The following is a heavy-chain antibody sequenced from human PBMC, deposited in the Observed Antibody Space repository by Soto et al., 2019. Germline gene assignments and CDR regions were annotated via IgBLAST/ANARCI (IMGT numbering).Heavy chain of an antibody. CDR3: ARAEYCSSTSCYDFDY. J-gene: IGHJ4*02. V-gene: IGHV1-2*04. D-gene: IGHD2-2*01. CDR2: INPNSGGT. CDR1: GYTFTGYY. Sequence: QVQLVQSGAEVKKPGASVKFSCKASGYTFTGYYMHWVRQSPGQGLEWMGWINPNSGGTNYAQKFQGWVTMTRDTSISTAYMELSRLRSDDTAVYYCARAEYCSSTSCYDFDYWGQGTLVTVSS.